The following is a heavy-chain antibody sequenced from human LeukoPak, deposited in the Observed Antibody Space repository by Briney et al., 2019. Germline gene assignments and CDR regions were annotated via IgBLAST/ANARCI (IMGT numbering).Heavy chain of an antibody. CDR2: INHSGST. CDR3: ARERGLARYCSGGSCYSRVGYYYYMDV. CDR1: GGSFSGYY. D-gene: IGHD2-15*01. Sequence: PSETLSLTCAVYGGSFSGYYWSWIHQPPGKGLEWIGEINHSGSTNYNPSLKSRVTISVDTSKNQFSLKLSSVTAADTAVYYCARERGLARYCSGGSCYSRVGYYYYMDVWGKGTTVTVSS. J-gene: IGHJ6*03. V-gene: IGHV4-34*01.